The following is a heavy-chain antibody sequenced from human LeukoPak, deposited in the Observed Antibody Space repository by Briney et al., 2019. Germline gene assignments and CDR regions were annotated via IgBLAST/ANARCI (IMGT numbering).Heavy chain of an antibody. D-gene: IGHD3-22*01. CDR2: PYNRSTWYN. CDR3: ARDLPNYYDSSGYYTNTFDY. CDR1: GDSVSGSSPY. V-gene: IGHV6-1*01. Sequence: SQTLSLTCAISGDSVSGSSPYWNWIRPSPWIGLEWWGRPYNRSTWYNDYAVSVKSRISINPDTSKNQFSLQLNSVTPEDTAVYYCARDLPNYYDSSGYYTNTFDYWGQGTPVTVSS. J-gene: IGHJ4*02.